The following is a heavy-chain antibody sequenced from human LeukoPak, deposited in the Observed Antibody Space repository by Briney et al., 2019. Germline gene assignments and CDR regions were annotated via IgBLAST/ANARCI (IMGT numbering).Heavy chain of an antibody. CDR1: GDSISSYY. J-gene: IGHJ4*02. V-gene: IGHV4-4*07. CDR2: IYNRGST. D-gene: IGHD4-17*01. Sequence: SETLSLTCTVSGDSISSYYWSWIRQPAGKGLEWIGRIYNRGSTNYNPSLKGRVAMSVDTSKNQFSLRLSSVTAADTAVYYCARERFYDYGPFDYWGQGTLVTVSS. CDR3: ARERFYDYGPFDY.